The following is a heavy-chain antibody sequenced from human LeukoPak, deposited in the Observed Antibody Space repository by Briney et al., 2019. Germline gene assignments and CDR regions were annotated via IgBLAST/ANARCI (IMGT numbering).Heavy chain of an antibody. CDR3: ASAVRYSSSPFDY. CDR2: IIPIFGTA. D-gene: IGHD6-6*01. Sequence: GASVKVSCKASGGTFSSYAISWVRQAPGQGLEWMGGIIPIFGTANYAQKFQGRVTITADESTSTAYTELSSLRSEDTAVYYCASAVRYSSSPFDYWGQGTLVTVSS. V-gene: IGHV1-69*13. J-gene: IGHJ4*02. CDR1: GGTFSSYA.